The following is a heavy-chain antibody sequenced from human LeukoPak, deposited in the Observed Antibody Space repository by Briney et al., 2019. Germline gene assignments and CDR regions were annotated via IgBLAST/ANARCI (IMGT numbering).Heavy chain of an antibody. V-gene: IGHV4-4*07. J-gene: IGHJ3*02. D-gene: IGHD3-22*01. Sequence: SETLSLICTVSGGSISSYYWSWIRQPAGKGLEWIGRIYTSGSTNYNPSLKSRVTMSVDTSKNQFSLKLSSVTAADTAVYYCARGTNTYYYDSSGYYSLAFDIWGQGTMVTVSS. CDR2: IYTSGST. CDR3: ARGTNTYYYDSSGYYSLAFDI. CDR1: GGSISSYY.